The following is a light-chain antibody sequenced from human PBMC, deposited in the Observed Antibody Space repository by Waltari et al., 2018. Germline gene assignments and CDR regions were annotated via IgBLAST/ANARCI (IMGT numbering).Light chain of an antibody. CDR1: RPNIGRKT. CDR2: GDD. V-gene: IGLV1-44*01. J-gene: IGLJ1*01. CDR3: GAWDDSLNGYV. Sequence: QSVLTQPPSASGTPGQRVTTPCSGRRPNIGRKTVSWYHQLPGTAPKLLIYGDDQRPSWFPDRFSASKSGTSASLSISNLQSEDEADYYCGAWDDSLNGYVFGSGTKVNVL.